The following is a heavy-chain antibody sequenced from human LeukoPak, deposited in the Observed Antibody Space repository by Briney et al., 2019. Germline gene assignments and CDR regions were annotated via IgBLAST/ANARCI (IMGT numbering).Heavy chain of an antibody. D-gene: IGHD1-14*01. V-gene: IGHV3-21*01. CDR1: GFTFSSYS. CDR2: ISSSSSYI. CDR3: ARIDSRRTFDI. J-gene: IGHJ3*02. Sequence: GGSLRLSCAASGFTFSSYSMNWVRQAPGKGLEWVSSISSSSSYIYYADSVKGRFTISRDNAKNSLSLQMNNLRFEGTAVYYCARIDSRRTFDIWGQGTMVTVSS.